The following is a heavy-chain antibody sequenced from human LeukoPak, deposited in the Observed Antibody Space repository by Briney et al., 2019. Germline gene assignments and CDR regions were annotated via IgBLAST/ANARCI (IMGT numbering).Heavy chain of an antibody. V-gene: IGHV3-7*03. Sequence: GGSLRLSCAASGFTFSSYWMSWVRQAPGKGLEWVANIKQDGSEKYYVDSVKGRFTISRDNAKDSLYLQMNSLRAEDTAVYYCAREHRAAYFDYWGQGTLVTVSS. CDR2: IKQDGSEK. CDR1: GFTFSSYW. J-gene: IGHJ4*02. D-gene: IGHD2-15*01. CDR3: AREHRAAYFDY.